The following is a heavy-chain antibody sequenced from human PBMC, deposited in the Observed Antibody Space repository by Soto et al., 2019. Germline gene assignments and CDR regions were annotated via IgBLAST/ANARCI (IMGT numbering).Heavy chain of an antibody. V-gene: IGHV4-31*01. Sequence: QVQLQESGPGLVKPSKTLSLTCTVSGGSISSDACYWSWIRQHPGKGLEWIGYIYYSGSTYYNPSLKSLVSISVDTSKNQFSLKLSSVTAADTAVYYCARVPGSGIHGVWGQGTTVTVSS. CDR3: ARVPGSGIHGV. D-gene: IGHD3-10*01. CDR2: IYYSGST. J-gene: IGHJ6*02. CDR1: GGSISSDACY.